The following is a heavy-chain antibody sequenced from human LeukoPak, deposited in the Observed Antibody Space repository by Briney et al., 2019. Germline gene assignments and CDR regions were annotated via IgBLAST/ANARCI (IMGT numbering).Heavy chain of an antibody. CDR2: IYTSGST. J-gene: IGHJ3*02. Sequence: SQTLSLTCTVSGGSISSGSYYWSWIRQPAGKGLEWIGRIYTSGSTNYNPSLKSRVTISVDTSKNQFSLKLSSVTAADTAVYYCARDLEGPYAFDIWGQGTMVTVSS. V-gene: IGHV4-61*02. CDR3: ARDLEGPYAFDI. CDR1: GGSISSGSYY.